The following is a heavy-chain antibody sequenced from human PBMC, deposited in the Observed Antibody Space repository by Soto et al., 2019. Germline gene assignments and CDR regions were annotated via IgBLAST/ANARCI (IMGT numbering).Heavy chain of an antibody. CDR3: PRGDFWSPYPFSEGTDYGMDV. V-gene: IGHV1-18*04. CDR2: ISAYNGNT. J-gene: IGHJ6*02. D-gene: IGHD3-3*01. Sequence: GASVKVSRNATSYTFTIYGITCVRQSPGQWLEWMGWISAYNGNTNYSQKLQGRVTMTTDTSTSTAYMELTSLRSDDTAVYYCPRGDFWSPYPFSEGTDYGMDVWGQGITVTVSS. CDR1: SYTFTIYG.